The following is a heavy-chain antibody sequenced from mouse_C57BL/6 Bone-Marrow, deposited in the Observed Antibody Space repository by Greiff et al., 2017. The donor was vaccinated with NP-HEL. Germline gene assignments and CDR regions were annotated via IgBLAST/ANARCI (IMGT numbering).Heavy chain of an antibody. CDR1: GFSLTSYG. J-gene: IGHJ4*01. V-gene: IGHV2-2*01. Sequence: QVQLQQSGPGLVQPSQSLSITCTVSGFSLTSYGVHWVRQSPGKGLEWLGVIWSGGSTDYNAAFISRLSISKDNSKSQVFFKMNSLQADDTAIYYCARNRRGASYYSNYGYAMDYWGQGTSVTVSS. CDR3: ARNRRGASYYSNYGYAMDY. CDR2: IWSGGST. D-gene: IGHD2-5*01.